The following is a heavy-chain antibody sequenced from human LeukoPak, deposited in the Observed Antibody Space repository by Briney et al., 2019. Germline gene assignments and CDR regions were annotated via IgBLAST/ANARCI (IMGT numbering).Heavy chain of an antibody. CDR3: ARKGDSSGYYWAY. Sequence: GGSLRLSCAASGFTFDDYAMHWVRQAPGKGLEWVSLISGDGGSTYYADSVKGRFTISRDNSKNTLYLQMNSLRAEDTAVYYCARKGDSSGYYWAYWGQGTLVTVSS. J-gene: IGHJ4*02. CDR1: GFTFDDYA. CDR2: ISGDGGST. V-gene: IGHV3-43*02. D-gene: IGHD3-22*01.